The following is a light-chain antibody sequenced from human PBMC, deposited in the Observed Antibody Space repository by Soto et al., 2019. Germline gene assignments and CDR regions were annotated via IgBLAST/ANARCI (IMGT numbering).Light chain of an antibody. CDR1: SNDVGAYNY. CDR2: DVN. J-gene: IGLJ1*01. Sequence: QSALTQPRSVSGSPGQSVTISCTGPSNDVGAYNYVSWYQQHPGKAPKLMIYDVNERPSGVPDRFSGSKSGNTASLTISGLQAEDGADYYCCSYAGSQTYVFGTGSKVTVL. V-gene: IGLV2-11*01. CDR3: CSYAGSQTYV.